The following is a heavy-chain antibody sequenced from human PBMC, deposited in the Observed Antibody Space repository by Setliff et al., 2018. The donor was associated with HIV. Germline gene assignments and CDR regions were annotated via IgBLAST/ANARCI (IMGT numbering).Heavy chain of an antibody. J-gene: IGHJ4*02. Sequence: SETLSLTCTVSGGSISSYYWSWIRQPPGKGLEWIGYIYYSGSTNHNPSLKSRVTIPVDTSKNQFSLKLSSVTAADTAVYYCARSGRGRFGELFYFDYWGQGTLVTVSS. CDR2: IYYSGST. V-gene: IGHV4-59*01. CDR1: GGSISSYY. CDR3: ARSGRGRFGELFYFDY. D-gene: IGHD3-10*01.